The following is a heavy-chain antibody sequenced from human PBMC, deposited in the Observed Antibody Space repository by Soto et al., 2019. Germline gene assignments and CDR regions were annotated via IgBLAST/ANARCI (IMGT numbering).Heavy chain of an antibody. D-gene: IGHD3-10*01. CDR2: MNPNSGNT. CDR3: ARGGHFTMVYYYYMDV. V-gene: IGHV1-8*01. J-gene: IGHJ6*03. CDR1: GYTFTSYD. Sequence: QVHLVQSGAEVKKPGASEKVSCKASGYTFTSYDINWVRQATGQGLEWMGWMNPNSGNTGYAQKFQGRVTMTKNTSISTAYMELCSLRSEDTAVYYCARGGHFTMVYYYYMDVWGKGTTVTVCS.